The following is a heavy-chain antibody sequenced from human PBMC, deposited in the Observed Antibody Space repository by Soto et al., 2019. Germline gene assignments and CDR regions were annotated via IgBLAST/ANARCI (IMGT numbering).Heavy chain of an antibody. J-gene: IGHJ5*02. CDR2: INPNSGGT. D-gene: IGHD2-2*01. V-gene: IGHV1-2*04. CDR1: GYTFTGYY. CDR3: ARSFAVPATDWFDP. Sequence: ASVKVSCKASGYTFTGYYMHWVRQAPGQGLEWMGWINPNSGGTNYAQKFQGWVTMTRDTSISTAYMELSRLRSDDTAVYYCARSFAVPATDWFDPWGQGTLVTVSS.